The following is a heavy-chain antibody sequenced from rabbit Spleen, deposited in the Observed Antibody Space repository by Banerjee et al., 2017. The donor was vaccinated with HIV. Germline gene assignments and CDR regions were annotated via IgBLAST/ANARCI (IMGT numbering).Heavy chain of an antibody. J-gene: IGHJ4*01. D-gene: IGHD2-1*01. CDR3: ARGSAAMTMVITGYCLGL. Sequence: QEQLKESGGGLVQPGGSLKLSCKASGFTLSSYYMNWVRQAPGKGPEWIACIYNGDGSTYYASWVNGRFTISRSTSLNTVTLQMTSLTAADTATYFCARGSAAMTMVITGYCLGLWGPGTLVTVS. CDR2: IYNGDGST. V-gene: IGHV1S47*01. CDR1: GFTLSSYY.